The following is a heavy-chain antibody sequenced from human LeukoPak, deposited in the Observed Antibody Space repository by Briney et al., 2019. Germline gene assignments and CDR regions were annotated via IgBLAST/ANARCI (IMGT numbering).Heavy chain of an antibody. D-gene: IGHD6-6*01. CDR3: ERVRPGHYFDY. J-gene: IGHJ4*02. CDR2: IKEDGSEE. V-gene: IGHV3-7*01. CDR1: GFTFSICW. Sequence: GGSLRLSCTASGFTFSICWMSWVRQAPGKGLEWVASIKEDGSEEHYVDSVKGRFTISRDNARNSVHVQMNSLRAEDTAVYFCERVRPGHYFDYWGQGALVTVSS.